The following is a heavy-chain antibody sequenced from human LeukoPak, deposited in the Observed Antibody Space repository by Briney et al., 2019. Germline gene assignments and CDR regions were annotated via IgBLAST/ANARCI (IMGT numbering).Heavy chain of an antibody. D-gene: IGHD3-22*01. CDR3: AKDGYFHDSSGYSYFDY. CDR2: ISGSGGTT. J-gene: IGHJ4*02. CDR1: GFTFNNFP. Sequence: GGSLRLSCAASGFTFNNFPMSWVRQVPGKGLEWVSGISGSGGTTYYAGSVRGRFTISRDNAKKTLFLQMRSLRAEVTALYYCAKDGYFHDSSGYSYFDYWGQGILVSVSS. V-gene: IGHV3-23*01.